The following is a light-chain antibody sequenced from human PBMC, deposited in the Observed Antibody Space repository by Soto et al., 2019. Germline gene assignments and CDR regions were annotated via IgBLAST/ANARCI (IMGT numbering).Light chain of an antibody. J-gene: IGKJ1*01. CDR1: QSVSSGY. V-gene: IGKV3-15*01. CDR3: QQYNNWPRT. Sequence: EILLTQSPGTLSLSPGERATLSWRASQSVSSGYLAWYQQKPGQAPRLLIYGTSTRATGIPARFSGSGSGTDFTLTISSLQFEDFAVYYCQQYNNWPRTFGQGTKVDIK. CDR2: GTS.